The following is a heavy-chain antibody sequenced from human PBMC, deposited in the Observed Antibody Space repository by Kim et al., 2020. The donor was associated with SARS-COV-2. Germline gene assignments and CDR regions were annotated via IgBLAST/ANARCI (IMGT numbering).Heavy chain of an antibody. D-gene: IGHD6-19*01. J-gene: IGHJ3*02. V-gene: IGHV3-43*01. Sequence: VKGRFTISRDNSKNSLYLQMNSLRTEDTALYYCAKVIPQWLVLLGAFDIWGQGTMVTVSS. CDR3: AKVIPQWLVLLGAFDI.